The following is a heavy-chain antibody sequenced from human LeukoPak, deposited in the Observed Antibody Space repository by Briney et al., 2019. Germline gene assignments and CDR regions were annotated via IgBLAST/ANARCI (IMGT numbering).Heavy chain of an antibody. V-gene: IGHV3-21*01. CDR1: GFTFSSYS. CDR3: ARDSDTAMVLFDY. Sequence: GGSLRLSCAASGFTFSSYSMNWVRQAPGKGLEWVSSISSSSSYIYYADSVKGRFTISRDNAKNSLYLQMNSLRAEDTAVYYCARDSDTAMVLFDYWGQGTLVTVSS. CDR2: ISSSSSYI. D-gene: IGHD5-18*01. J-gene: IGHJ4*02.